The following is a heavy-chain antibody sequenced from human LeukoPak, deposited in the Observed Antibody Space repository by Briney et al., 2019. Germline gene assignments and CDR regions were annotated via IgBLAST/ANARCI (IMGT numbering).Heavy chain of an antibody. CDR2: IKRKIDGETT. V-gene: IGHV3-15*01. CDR3: TSEDQGGFDY. Sequence: GWSLRLSCVASGFTFSNAWMSWVGQAPIKGLEWVGRIKRKIDGETTDYAAPAKGRFTISRDDSKNTLYLQMNSLKTEDTAVYYCTSEDQGGFDYWGRGTLVTVSS. J-gene: IGHJ4*02. CDR1: GFTFSNAW. D-gene: IGHD1-26*01.